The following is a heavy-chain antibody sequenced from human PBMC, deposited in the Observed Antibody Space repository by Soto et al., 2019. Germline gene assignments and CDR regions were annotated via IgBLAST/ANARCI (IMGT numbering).Heavy chain of an antibody. CDR3: ARDLRYSSSSLLFAFDI. CDR2: IWYDGSNK. D-gene: IGHD6-6*01. Sequence: GGSLRLSCPASGFTFSSYGMHWVRQAPGKGLEWVAVIWYDGSNKYYADSVKGRFTISRDNSKNTLYLQMNSLRAEDTAVYYCARDLRYSSSSLLFAFDIWGQGTMVTVSS. CDR1: GFTFSSYG. J-gene: IGHJ3*02. V-gene: IGHV3-33*01.